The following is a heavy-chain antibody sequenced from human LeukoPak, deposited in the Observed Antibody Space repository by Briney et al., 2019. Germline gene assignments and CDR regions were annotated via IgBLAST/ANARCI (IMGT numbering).Heavy chain of an antibody. CDR1: GFSFTKSW. CDR2: INPDGNEK. Sequence: PGGSLRLSCAASGFSFTKSWMNWVRQTPGKGLEWVANINPDGNEKSYVDSVKGRFTISRDNAKTSLFLQMNSLRAEDTALYYCAAWYSETTQEHNSWGQGTLVTVSS. D-gene: IGHD2-21*01. CDR3: AAWYSETTQEHNS. J-gene: IGHJ4*02. V-gene: IGHV3-7*01.